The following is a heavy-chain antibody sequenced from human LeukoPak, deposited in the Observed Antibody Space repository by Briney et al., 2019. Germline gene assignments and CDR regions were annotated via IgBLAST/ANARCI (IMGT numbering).Heavy chain of an antibody. CDR2: IIPIFGTA. CDR3: VRDLYGGNSRYAA. CDR1: GGTFSSYA. Sequence: ASVKVSCKASGGTFSSYAISWVRQAPGQGLEWMGGIIPIFGTANYAQKFQGRVTITADESTSTAYMELSSLRSEDTAVYYCVRDLYGGNSRYAAWGQGTLVTVSS. D-gene: IGHD4-23*01. V-gene: IGHV1-69*13. J-gene: IGHJ5*02.